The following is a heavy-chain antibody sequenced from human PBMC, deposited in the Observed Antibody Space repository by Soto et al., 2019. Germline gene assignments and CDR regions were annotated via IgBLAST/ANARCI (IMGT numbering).Heavy chain of an antibody. CDR3: ARGGIQLWLSYYYYGMDV. CDR2: IIPIFGTA. CDR1: GGTFSSYA. Sequence: GASVKVSCKASGGTFSSYAISWVRQAPGQGLEWMGGIIPIFGTANYAQKFQGRVTITADESTSTAYMELSSLRSEDTAVYYCARGGIQLWLSYYYYGMDVWGQGTRVTAP. D-gene: IGHD5-18*01. J-gene: IGHJ6*02. V-gene: IGHV1-69*13.